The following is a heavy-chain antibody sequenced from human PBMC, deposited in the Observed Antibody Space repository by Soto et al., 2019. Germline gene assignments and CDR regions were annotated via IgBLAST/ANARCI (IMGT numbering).Heavy chain of an antibody. J-gene: IGHJ6*02. V-gene: IGHV1-69*05. CDR3: ASRLVTTFFYYYGMDV. CDR1: GGTFSRYS. CDR2: IVPVFGTT. Sequence: QVQLVQSGAEVKKPGSSVKVSCKASGGTFSRYSISWVRQAPGQGLEWMGGIVPVFGTTNYAQKFQGRVTFSSDESTSTVYMELSSLTSDDTAFYYCASRLVTTFFYYYGMDVWGQGTTVTVSS. D-gene: IGHD4-17*01.